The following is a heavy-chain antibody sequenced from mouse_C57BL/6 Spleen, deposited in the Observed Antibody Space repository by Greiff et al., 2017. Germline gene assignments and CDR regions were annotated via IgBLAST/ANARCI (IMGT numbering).Heavy chain of an antibody. J-gene: IGHJ2*01. D-gene: IGHD3-2*02. Sequence: QVQLQQPGAELVRPGSSVKLSCKASGYTFTSYWMHWVKQRPIQGLEWIGNIDPSDSETHYNQKFKDKATLTVDKSSSTAYMQLSSLTSEDSAVYYCARGEAQATGFDYWGQGTTLTVSS. CDR3: ARGEAQATGFDY. CDR2: IDPSDSET. V-gene: IGHV1-52*01. CDR1: GYTFTSYW.